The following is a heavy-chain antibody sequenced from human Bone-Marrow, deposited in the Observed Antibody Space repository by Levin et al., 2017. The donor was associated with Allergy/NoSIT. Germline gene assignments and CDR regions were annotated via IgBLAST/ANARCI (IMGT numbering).Heavy chain of an antibody. CDR3: ARADLGYCSGGSCYYFDY. D-gene: IGHD2-15*01. J-gene: IGHJ4*02. CDR2: ISSSSSYT. CDR1: GFTFSDYY. V-gene: IGHV3-11*06. Sequence: GGSLRLSCAASGFTFSDYYMSWIRQAPGKGLEWVSYISSSSSYTNYADSVKGRFTISRDNAKNSLYLQMNSLRAEDTAVYYCARADLGYCSGGSCYYFDYWGQGTLVTVSS.